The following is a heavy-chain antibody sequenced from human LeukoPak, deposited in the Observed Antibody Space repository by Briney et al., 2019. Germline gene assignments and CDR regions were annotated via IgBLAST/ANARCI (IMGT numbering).Heavy chain of an antibody. CDR2: IYHSGST. V-gene: IGHV4-59*12. CDR3: ASEGDYGNSHY. Sequence: SETLSLTCTVSGGSISSYYWSWIRQPPGKGLEWIGYIYHSGSTYYNPSLKSRVTISVDKSKNQFSLKLSSATAADTAVYYCASEGDYGNSHYWGQGTLVTVSS. J-gene: IGHJ4*02. CDR1: GGSISSYY. D-gene: IGHD4-17*01.